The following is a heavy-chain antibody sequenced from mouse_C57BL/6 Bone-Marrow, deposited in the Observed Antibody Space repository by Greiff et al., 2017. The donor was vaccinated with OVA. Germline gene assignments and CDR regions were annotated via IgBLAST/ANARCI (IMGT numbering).Heavy chain of an antibody. CDR3: ARWAIYDAWFAY. CDR2: IDPSDSET. D-gene: IGHD2-12*01. J-gene: IGHJ3*01. CDR1: GYTFTSYW. V-gene: IGHV1-52*01. Sequence: VQLQQPGAELVRPGSSVKLSCKASGYTFTSYWLHWVKQRPIQGLEWIGNIDPSDSETHYNQKFKDKATLTVDKSSSTAYMQLSSLTSEDSAVYYCARWAIYDAWFAYWGQGTLVTVSA.